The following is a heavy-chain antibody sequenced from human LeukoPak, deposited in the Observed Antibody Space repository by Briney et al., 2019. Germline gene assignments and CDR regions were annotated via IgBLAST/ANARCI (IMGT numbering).Heavy chain of an antibody. D-gene: IGHD4-17*01. CDR3: TRQRGASATINHFDP. CDR2: IYPDDSDV. Sequence: GESLKISCETSGYTFSTYWIGRVRQRNGAGLEWVGAIYPDDSDVRYSPSFQGQVIISADKSIRTAYLQWSSLKASDTAMYYCTRQRGASATINHFDPWGQGTLVTVPS. J-gene: IGHJ5*02. V-gene: IGHV5-51*01. CDR1: GYTFSTYW.